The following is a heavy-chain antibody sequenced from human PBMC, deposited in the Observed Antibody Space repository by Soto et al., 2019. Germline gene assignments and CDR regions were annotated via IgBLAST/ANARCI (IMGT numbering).Heavy chain of an antibody. CDR1: GFTFTSSA. CDR2: IVVGSGNT. D-gene: IGHD5-12*01. J-gene: IGHJ4*02. CDR3: AADPYSGYDLPY. Sequence: QMQLVQSGPEVKKPGTSVKVSCKASGFTFTSSAVQWVRQARGQRLEWIGWIVVGSGNTNYAQKFQERVTITRDMSTSTAYMELSSLRSADTAVYYCAADPYSGYDLPYWGQGTLVTVSS. V-gene: IGHV1-58*01.